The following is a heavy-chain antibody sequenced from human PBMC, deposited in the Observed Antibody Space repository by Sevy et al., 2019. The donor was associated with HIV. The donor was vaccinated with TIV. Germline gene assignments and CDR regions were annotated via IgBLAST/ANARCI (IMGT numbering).Heavy chain of an antibody. D-gene: IGHD2-8*01. J-gene: IGHJ3*02. CDR1: GFTFSSYG. V-gene: IGHV3-30*18. Sequence: WGSLRLSCAASGFTFSSYGMHWVRQAPGKGLEWVAVISYDGSNKYYADSVKRRFTISRDNSKNTLYLQMNSLRAEDTAVYYCANEMVDCDAFDIWGQGTMVTVSS. CDR2: ISYDGSNK. CDR3: ANEMVDCDAFDI.